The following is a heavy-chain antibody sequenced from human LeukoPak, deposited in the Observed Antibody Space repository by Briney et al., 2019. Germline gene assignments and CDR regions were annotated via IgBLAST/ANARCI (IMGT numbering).Heavy chain of an antibody. CDR3: AKVVSGYCSSTSCYTDYYYYYMDV. D-gene: IGHD2-2*02. J-gene: IGHJ6*03. V-gene: IGHV3-23*01. CDR2: ISGSGGST. CDR1: GFTFSSYA. Sequence: GGSLRLSCAASGFTFSSYAMSWVRQAPGKGLEWVSAISGSGGSTYYADSVKGRFTISRDNSKNTLYLQMNSLRAEDTAVYYCAKVVSGYCSSTSCYTDYYYYYMDVWGKGTTVTVSS.